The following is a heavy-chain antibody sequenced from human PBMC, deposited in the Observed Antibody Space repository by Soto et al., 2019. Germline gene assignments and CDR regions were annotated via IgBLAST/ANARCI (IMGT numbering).Heavy chain of an antibody. V-gene: IGHV4-61*01. CDR1: GGSVRDGSFY. CDR3: VRDSTAFLFDY. D-gene: IGHD2-2*01. CDR2: IYYTGRT. Sequence: QVQLQESGPGRLKPSETLSLTCTVSGGSVRDGSFYWSWIRQSPGRGLKWIGYIYYTGRTSYNPSLKGRVSISVDTSKNQFSLNLTSVTAADTAVYYCVRDSTAFLFDYWGQGAKVTVSS. J-gene: IGHJ4*02.